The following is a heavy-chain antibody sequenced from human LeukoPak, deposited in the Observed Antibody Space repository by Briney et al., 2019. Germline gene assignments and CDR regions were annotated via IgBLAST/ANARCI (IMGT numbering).Heavy chain of an antibody. CDR2: ISGSGGST. V-gene: IGHV3-23*01. J-gene: IGHJ5*02. CDR1: GFTFSSYA. D-gene: IGHD2-8*01. CDR3: AKDPEGYCTNGVCYL. Sequence: GGSLRLSCAASGFTFSSYAMSWVRQAPGKGLEWVSAISGSGGSTYYADSVKGRFTISRDNSKNTLYLQMNSLRAEDTAVYYCAKDPEGYCTNGVCYLWGQGTLVTVSS.